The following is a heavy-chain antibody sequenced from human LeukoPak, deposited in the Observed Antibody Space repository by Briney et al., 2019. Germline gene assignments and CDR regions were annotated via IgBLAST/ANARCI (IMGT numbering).Heavy chain of an antibody. D-gene: IGHD2-15*01. V-gene: IGHV3-30-3*01. CDR2: ISYDGSNK. CDR1: GFTFSSYA. J-gene: IGHJ6*02. Sequence: GRSLRLSCAASGFTFSSYAMHWVRQAPGKGLEWVAVISYDGSNKYYADSVKGRFTISRDNSKNTLYLQMNSLRAEDTAVYYCARVGGYLSKGATRYYYYGMDVWGQGTTVTVSS. CDR3: ARVGGYLSKGATRYYYYGMDV.